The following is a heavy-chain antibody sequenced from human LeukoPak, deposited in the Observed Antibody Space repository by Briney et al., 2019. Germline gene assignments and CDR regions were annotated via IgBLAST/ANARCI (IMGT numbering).Heavy chain of an antibody. V-gene: IGHV4-59*01. CDR3: ARAYGSGSYTGVWFDP. J-gene: IGHJ5*02. Sequence: PSETLSLTCTVSGGSISSYYWSWIRQPPGKGLEWIGYIYYSGSTNYNPSFKSRVTISVDTSKNQFSLKLSSVTAADTAVYYCARAYGSGSYTGVWFDPWGQGTLVTVSS. CDR2: IYYSGST. D-gene: IGHD3-10*01. CDR1: GGSISSYY.